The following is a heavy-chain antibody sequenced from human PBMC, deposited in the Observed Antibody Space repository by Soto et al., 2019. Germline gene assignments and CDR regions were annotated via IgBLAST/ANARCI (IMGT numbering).Heavy chain of an antibody. V-gene: IGHV4-39*01. CDR2: IYYSGST. CDR3: ARHRRKLWVFDY. J-gene: IGHJ4*02. D-gene: IGHD3-10*01. CDR1: GGSISSSSYY. Sequence: SETLSLTCTVSGGSISSSSYYWGWIRQPPGKGREWIGSIYYSGSTYYNPSLKSRVTISVDTSKNQFSLKLSSVTAADTAVYYCARHRRKLWVFDYWGQGTLVTVSS.